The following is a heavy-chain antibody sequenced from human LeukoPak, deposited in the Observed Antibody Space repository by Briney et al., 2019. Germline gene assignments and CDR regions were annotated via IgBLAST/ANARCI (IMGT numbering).Heavy chain of an antibody. J-gene: IGHJ4*02. CDR3: ARVWYGQADS. CDR1: GFTFSAYT. V-gene: IGHV3-21*01. D-gene: IGHD1-14*01. CDR2: ISRSSSYI. Sequence: GGSLRLSCAASGFTFSAYTMIWVRQAPGKGLECVSSISRSSSYIYYADSVKGRFTISRDNANNSLSLHMISLRAEDTAAYYCARVWYGQADSWGQGTLVTVSS.